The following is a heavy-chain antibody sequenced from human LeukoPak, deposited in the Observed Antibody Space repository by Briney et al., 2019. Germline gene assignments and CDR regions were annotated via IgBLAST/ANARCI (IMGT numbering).Heavy chain of an antibody. CDR3: ARVANITTFGMDV. Sequence: GGPLRLSCAASGFTFSSYGMHWVRQVRQAPGKGPEWVAVIWFDGSKKYYSDSVKGRFTISRDNSKNTLYLQMNSLRAEDTAVYYCARVANITTFGMDVWGQGTTVTVSS. CDR1: GFTFSSYG. V-gene: IGHV3-33*01. D-gene: IGHD3-9*01. J-gene: IGHJ6*02. CDR2: IWFDGSKK.